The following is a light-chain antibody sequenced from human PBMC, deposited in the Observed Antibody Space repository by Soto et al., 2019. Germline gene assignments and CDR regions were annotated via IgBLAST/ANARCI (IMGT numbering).Light chain of an antibody. CDR2: DVP. V-gene: IGKV3-11*01. CDR1: QNISSY. CDR3: QQRSNWPRT. Sequence: IVLTQSPATLSLSPGERATLSCRASQNISSYLIWYQQKPGQAPRLLMYDVPNRATGIPARFSGSGSGTDFTLTISSLEPEDLAVYYCQQRSNWPRTFGQGTKVDIK. J-gene: IGKJ1*01.